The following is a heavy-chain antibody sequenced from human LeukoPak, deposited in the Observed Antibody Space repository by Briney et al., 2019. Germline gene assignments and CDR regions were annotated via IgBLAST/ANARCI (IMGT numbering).Heavy chain of an antibody. D-gene: IGHD5-12*01. CDR2: IWNDGSNK. J-gene: IGHJ4*02. Sequence: GGSLRLSCAASGFTFSRYGMHWVRQAPGKGLEWVAVIWNDGSNKYYADSVKGRFTISRDNYKSMLYLQMNSLRAEDTAVYHCARGGGGYVGFDYWGQGTLVTVSS. CDR3: ARGGGGYVGFDY. CDR1: GFTFSRYG. V-gene: IGHV3-33*01.